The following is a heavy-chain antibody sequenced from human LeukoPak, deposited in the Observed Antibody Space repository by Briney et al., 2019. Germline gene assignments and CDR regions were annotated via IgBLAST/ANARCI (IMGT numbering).Heavy chain of an antibody. D-gene: IGHD6-19*01. V-gene: IGHV4-39*07. CDR1: GGSISSSSYY. J-gene: IGHJ4*02. CDR3: ARETSLMGYASGLGFNY. CDR2: IYYSGST. Sequence: SETLSLTCTVSGGSISSSSYYWGWIRQPPGKGLEWIGSIYYSGSTYYNPSLKSRVAISVDTSKNQFSLKLSSVTAADTAVYYCARETSLMGYASGLGFNYWGQGILVTVSS.